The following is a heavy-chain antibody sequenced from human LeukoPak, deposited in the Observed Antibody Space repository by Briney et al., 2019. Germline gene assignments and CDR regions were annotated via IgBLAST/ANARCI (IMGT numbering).Heavy chain of an antibody. D-gene: IGHD2-2*01. J-gene: IGHJ4*02. CDR1: GFTFSSYS. CDR3: ARDPVVVPAAVFDY. CDR2: ISSGSSTI. V-gene: IGHV3-48*01. Sequence: GGPLRLSCAASGFTFSSYSMNWVRQAAGKGLEWVSYISSGSSTIYYPDSVKGRFTISRDNAKNSLYLQMNSLRAEDTAVYYCARDPVVVPAAVFDYWGQGTLVTVSS.